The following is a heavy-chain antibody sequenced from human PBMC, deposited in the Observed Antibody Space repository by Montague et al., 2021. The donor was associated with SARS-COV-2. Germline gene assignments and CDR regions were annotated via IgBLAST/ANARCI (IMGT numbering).Heavy chain of an antibody. J-gene: IGHJ6*03. CDR3: SRGDFGVVIIPYYYYYMNV. V-gene: IGHV4-34*01. D-gene: IGHD3-3*01. CDR1: GGSFSGYY. CDR2: INHSGST. Sequence: SETLSLTCAVYGGSFSGYYWSWIRQPPGKGLEWIGEINHSGSTNYNPSLKSRVTISLDTSKNQFSLKLNSETAADTAVYYCSRGDFGVVIIPYYYYYMNVWGKGTTVTVSS.